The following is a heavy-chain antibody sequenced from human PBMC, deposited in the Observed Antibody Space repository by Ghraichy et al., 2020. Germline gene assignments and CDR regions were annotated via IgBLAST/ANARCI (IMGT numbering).Heavy chain of an antibody. CDR2: IWYDGSKS. V-gene: IGHV3-33*03. J-gene: IGHJ4*02. Sequence: GGSLRLSCVATAFTFRSYGMHWIRQGTGKGLQWGSGIWYDGSKSYYADSVRGRFTISRDNSKNTLYLQMNSLRVDDTAVYYCATPTGGSSFWGQGTLVTVSS. CDR1: AFTFRSYG. CDR3: ATPTGGSSF. D-gene: IGHD3-10*01.